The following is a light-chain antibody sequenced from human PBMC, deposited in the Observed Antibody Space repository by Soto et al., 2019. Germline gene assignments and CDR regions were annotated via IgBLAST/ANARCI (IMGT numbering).Light chain of an antibody. CDR1: SSDVGGYNS. J-gene: IGLJ1*01. Sequence: QSALTQPASVSGSPGLSIAISCTGTSSDVGGYNSVSWYQQHPGKAPKLMIYDVSNRPSGVSNRFSGSKSGNTASLTISGPKAEDEGDYYCSSYTTGGSYVFGTGTKVTVL. V-gene: IGLV2-14*01. CDR3: SSYTTGGSYV. CDR2: DVS.